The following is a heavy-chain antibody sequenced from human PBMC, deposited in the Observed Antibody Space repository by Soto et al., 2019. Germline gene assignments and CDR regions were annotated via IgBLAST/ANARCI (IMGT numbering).Heavy chain of an antibody. J-gene: IGHJ6*02. D-gene: IGHD2-15*01. Sequence: RASVKVSCKASGYTFTSYDINWVRQATGQGLEWMGWMNPNSGNTGYAQKFQGRVTMTRNTSISTAYMELSSLRSEDTAVYYCARSPYSRNSYYYYGMDVWGQGTTVTVSS. CDR1: GYTFTSYD. V-gene: IGHV1-8*01. CDR3: ARSPYSRNSYYYYGMDV. CDR2: MNPNSGNT.